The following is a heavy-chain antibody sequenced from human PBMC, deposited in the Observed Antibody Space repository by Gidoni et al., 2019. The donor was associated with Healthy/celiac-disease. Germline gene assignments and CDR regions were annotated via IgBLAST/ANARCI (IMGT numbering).Heavy chain of an antibody. Sequence: EVQLLESGGGLVQPGGSLRLSCAVSGFTFSSYAMSCVRQAPGKGLEWVSAISGSGGSTYHADSVKGRFTISRDKSKNTLYLQMNSLRAEDTAVYYCAKLIQLWLLDYWGQGTLVTVSS. CDR1: GFTFSSYA. CDR2: ISGSGGST. V-gene: IGHV3-23*01. J-gene: IGHJ4*02. CDR3: AKLIQLWLLDY. D-gene: IGHD5-18*01.